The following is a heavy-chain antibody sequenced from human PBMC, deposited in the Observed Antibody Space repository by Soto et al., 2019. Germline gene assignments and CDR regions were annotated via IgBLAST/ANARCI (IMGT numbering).Heavy chain of an antibody. CDR1: GFSIISITFH. D-gene: IGHD3-10*01. Sequence: TLSLTCTLPGFSIISITFHCALFRQPPGKGLEWIGSIYYSGSTYYNPSLKSRVTISVDTSKNQFSLKLSSVTAADTAVYYCARGRGFGGVGKYGVWGQGTTVS. J-gene: IGHJ6*02. V-gene: IGHV4-39*01. CDR2: IYYSGST. CDR3: ARGRGFGGVGKYGV.